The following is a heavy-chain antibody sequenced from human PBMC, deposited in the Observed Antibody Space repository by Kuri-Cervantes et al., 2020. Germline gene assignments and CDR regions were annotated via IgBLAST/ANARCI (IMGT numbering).Heavy chain of an antibody. V-gene: IGHV1-18*04. CDR3: ARSTRLADYGTGEIDI. J-gene: IGHJ3*02. Sequence: ASVKVSCKASGYTFTGYYMHWVRQAPGQGLEWMGWISTYNGDTKYAQNVQGRVTMTTDASTNTAYVELRGLRSGDTAVYYYARSTRLADYGTGEIDIWGQGTMVTVSS. CDR2: ISTYNGDT. D-gene: IGHD3-10*01. CDR1: GYTFTGYY.